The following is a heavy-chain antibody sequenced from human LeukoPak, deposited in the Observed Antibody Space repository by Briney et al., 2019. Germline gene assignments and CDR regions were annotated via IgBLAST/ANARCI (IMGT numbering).Heavy chain of an antibody. CDR2: IRYDGSNK. CDR1: GFTFSSYG. Sequence: GGSLRLSCAASGFTFSSYGMHWVRQAPGKGLEWVAFIRYDGSNKYYADSVKGRFTISRDNSKNTLYLQMNSLRAEDTAVYYCAKTLCLRCPNLGFDYWGQGTLVTVSS. V-gene: IGHV3-30*02. CDR3: AKTLCLRCPNLGFDY. J-gene: IGHJ4*02. D-gene: IGHD4-17*01.